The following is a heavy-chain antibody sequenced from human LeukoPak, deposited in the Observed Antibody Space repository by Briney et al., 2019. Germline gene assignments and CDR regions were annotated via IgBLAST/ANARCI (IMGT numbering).Heavy chain of an antibody. Sequence: SETLSLTCTVSGGSISSSSYYWGWIRQPPGKGLEWIGSIYYSGNTYYNPSLKSRVTISVDTSKNQFSLKPSSVTAADTAVYYCARQDYDFWSGYQRRFDYWGQGTLVTVSS. CDR1: GGSISSSSYY. CDR2: IYYSGNT. CDR3: ARQDYDFWSGYQRRFDY. J-gene: IGHJ4*02. V-gene: IGHV4-39*01. D-gene: IGHD3-3*01.